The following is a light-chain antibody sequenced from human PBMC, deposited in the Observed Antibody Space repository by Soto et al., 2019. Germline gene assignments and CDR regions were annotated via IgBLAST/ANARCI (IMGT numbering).Light chain of an antibody. V-gene: IGLV2-11*01. CDR2: EVT. CDR3: CSYAGTYTWV. Sequence: QSALTQPRSVSASPGQSVTISCTGTSSDVGGYNYVSWFQHHPGKAPKLVISEVTKRPSGVPDRFSGSKSGNTASLTLSGLQAEDEADYYCCSYAGTYTWVFGGGTKLTVL. CDR1: SSDVGGYNY. J-gene: IGLJ3*02.